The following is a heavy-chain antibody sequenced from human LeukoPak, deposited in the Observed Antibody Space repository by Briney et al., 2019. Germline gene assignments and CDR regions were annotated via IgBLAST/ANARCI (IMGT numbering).Heavy chain of an antibody. V-gene: IGHV4-61*02. D-gene: IGHD5-18*01. CDR1: GGSISSGFYY. J-gene: IGHJ4*02. Sequence: SETLSLTCTVSGGSISSGFYYWSWIRQPAGKGLEWIGRIYTSGSTSYNPSFKSRVTISVDTSKNQFSLKPNSVTAADTAVYYCTRDGYNYGHPLDYWGQGTLVTVSS. CDR2: IYTSGST. CDR3: TRDGYNYGHPLDY.